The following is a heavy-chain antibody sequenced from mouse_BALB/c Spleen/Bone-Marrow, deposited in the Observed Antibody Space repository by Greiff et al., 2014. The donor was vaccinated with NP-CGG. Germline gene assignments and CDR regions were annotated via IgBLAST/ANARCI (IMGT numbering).Heavy chain of an antibody. CDR2: IDPSDSYT. CDR3: TRDAMDY. V-gene: IGHV1S127*01. CDR1: GYTFTSYW. J-gene: IGHJ4*01. Sequence: VQLQQSGAELVKPGASVKMSCKASGYTFTSYWMHWVGQRPGQGLEWIGVIDPSDSYTSYIQKFKGKATLTVDTPSSTAYMQLSSLTSEDSAVYYCTRDAMDYWGQGTSVTVSS.